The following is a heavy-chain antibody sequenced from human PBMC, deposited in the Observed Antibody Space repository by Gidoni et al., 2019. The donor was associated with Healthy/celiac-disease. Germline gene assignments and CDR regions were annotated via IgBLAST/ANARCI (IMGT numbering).Heavy chain of an antibody. CDR1: GFTFSGSA. D-gene: IGHD6-13*01. V-gene: IGHV3-73*02. CDR2: IRSKANSYAT. J-gene: IGHJ4*02. Sequence: EVQLVESGGGLVQPGGSLKLSCAASGFTFSGSAMHWVRQASGKGLGWVGRIRSKANSYATAYAASVKGRFTISRDDSKNTAYLQMNSLKTEDTAVYYCTSLTIAAAGTRNLDYWGQGTLVTVSS. CDR3: TSLTIAAAGTRNLDY.